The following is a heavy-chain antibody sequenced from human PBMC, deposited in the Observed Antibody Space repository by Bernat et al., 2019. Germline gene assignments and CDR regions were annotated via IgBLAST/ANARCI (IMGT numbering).Heavy chain of an antibody. D-gene: IGHD6-25*01. CDR3: VRDGAALYYYHGMDV. CDR2: VSYDGRNK. Sequence: VQLVESGGGVVQPGRSLRLSCVASGFTFSDYSLHWVRQAQGKGLEWVAVVSYDGRNKYYADSVQARFIISRDDSENTLYLQMDSLKSEDTAVYYCVRDGAALYYYHGMDVWGRGTTVTVSS. J-gene: IGHJ6*02. V-gene: IGHV3-30*04. CDR1: GFTFSDYS.